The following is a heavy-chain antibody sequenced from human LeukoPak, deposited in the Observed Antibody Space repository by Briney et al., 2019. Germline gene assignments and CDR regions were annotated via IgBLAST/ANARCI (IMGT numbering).Heavy chain of an antibody. Sequence: SGGSLRLSCAASGFTFSSYSMIWVRQAPGKGLEWVSRINSDGSSTSYADSVKGRFTISRDNAKNTLYLQMNSLRAEDTAVYYCAKGVAVAASWFDPWGQGTLVTVSS. J-gene: IGHJ5*02. D-gene: IGHD6-19*01. CDR3: AKGVAVAASWFDP. CDR2: INSDGSST. CDR1: GFTFSSYS. V-gene: IGHV3-74*01.